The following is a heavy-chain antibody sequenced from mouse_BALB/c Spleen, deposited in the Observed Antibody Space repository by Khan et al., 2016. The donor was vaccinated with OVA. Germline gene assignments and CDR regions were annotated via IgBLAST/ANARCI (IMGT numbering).Heavy chain of an antibody. V-gene: IGHV3-2*02. CDR1: GYSITSGYG. D-gene: IGHD1-2*01. CDR2: ISYSGST. J-gene: IGHJ2*01. CDR3: ARTARIKY. Sequence: EVQLQESGPGLVKPSQSLYLTCTVTGYSITSGYGWNWIRKFPGNKLEWMGYISYSGSTNYNPYLKSRISITRDTSKNQFFLQLNSVTTEDTATYYCARTARIKYWGQGTTLTVSS.